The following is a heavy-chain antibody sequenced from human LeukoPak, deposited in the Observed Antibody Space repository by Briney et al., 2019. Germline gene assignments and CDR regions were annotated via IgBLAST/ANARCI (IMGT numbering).Heavy chain of an antibody. Sequence: PSETLSLTCAVSGGSVSSGTYYWTWIRQPPGKGLEWIGYIYFNGSTNYNLSLKSRVTTSVDTSKTQFSLKLTSVTAADTAVYYCARARGNYYGSGSYDYWGQGTLVTVSS. CDR3: ARARGNYYGSGSYDY. J-gene: IGHJ4*02. D-gene: IGHD3-10*01. CDR2: IYFNGST. CDR1: GGSVSSGTYY. V-gene: IGHV4-61*01.